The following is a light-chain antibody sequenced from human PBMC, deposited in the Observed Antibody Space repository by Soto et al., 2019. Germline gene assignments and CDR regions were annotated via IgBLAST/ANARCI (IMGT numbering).Light chain of an antibody. CDR1: QSVSSN. V-gene: IGKV3-15*01. Sequence: EIVLTQSPATLSVSPGERATLSCRASQSVSSNLDWYQQQPGQAPRLLIYTTSNRATGIPARFSGSGSGTEFSLSISSLQSEDFAVYYCQQYNNGPSLTFGQGTKVEIK. CDR2: TTS. J-gene: IGKJ1*01. CDR3: QQYNNGPSLT.